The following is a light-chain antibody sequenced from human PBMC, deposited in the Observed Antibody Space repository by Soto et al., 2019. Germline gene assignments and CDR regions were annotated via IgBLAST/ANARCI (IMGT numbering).Light chain of an antibody. V-gene: IGKV1-39*01. CDR3: QQGYSAPRT. J-gene: IGKJ4*01. CDR2: GAS. CDR1: QSVSSF. Sequence: DIQMTQSPSSLSASVGDRVTITCRASQSVSSFLNWYQQKPGKGPKLLIYGASILHSGVPSRFSGSGSGTAFSLTISSLQPEDFATYYCQQGYSAPRTFGGGTKVELK.